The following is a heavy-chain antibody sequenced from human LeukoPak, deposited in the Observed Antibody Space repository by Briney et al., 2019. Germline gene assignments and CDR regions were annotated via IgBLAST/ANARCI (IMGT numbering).Heavy chain of an antibody. Sequence: ASVRVSCKASGYTFTGYYMHWVRQAPGQGLEWMGWINPNSGGTNYAQKFQDRVTMTRDTSISTAYMELSRLRSDDTAVYYCARMMPGAPYNWFDPWGQGTLVTVSS. CDR3: ARMMPGAPYNWFDP. V-gene: IGHV1-2*02. CDR2: INPNSGGT. CDR1: GYTFTGYY. J-gene: IGHJ5*02. D-gene: IGHD2-2*01.